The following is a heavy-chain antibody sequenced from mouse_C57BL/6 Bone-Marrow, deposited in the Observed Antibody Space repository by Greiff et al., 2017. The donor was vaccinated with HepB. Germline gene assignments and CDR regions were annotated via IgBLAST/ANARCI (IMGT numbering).Heavy chain of an antibody. CDR2: ISYSGST. V-gene: IGHV3-8*01. CDR1: GYSITSDY. D-gene: IGHD2-4*01. J-gene: IGHJ1*03. CDR3: ARYYDYDGYFDV. Sequence: DVKLVESGAGLAKPSQTLSLTCSVTGYSITSDYWNWIRKFPGNKLEYMGYISYSGSTYSNPSLKSRISITRDTSKNQYYLQLNSVTTEDTATYYCARYYDYDGYFDVGGTGTTVTVSS.